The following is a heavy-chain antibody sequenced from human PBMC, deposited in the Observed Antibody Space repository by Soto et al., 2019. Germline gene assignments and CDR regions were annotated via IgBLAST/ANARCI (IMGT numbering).Heavy chain of an antibody. Sequence: QVQLQESGPGLVKPSETLSLTCTVSGGSISSYYWSWIRQPPGKGLEWIGYIYYSGSTNYNPSLQSRVNIPGDTSKNQFSLKLSSVTAADTAVYYCARVWGYYFDYWGQGTLVTVSS. D-gene: IGHD3-10*01. J-gene: IGHJ4*02. CDR3: ARVWGYYFDY. V-gene: IGHV4-59*01. CDR2: IYYSGST. CDR1: GGSISSYY.